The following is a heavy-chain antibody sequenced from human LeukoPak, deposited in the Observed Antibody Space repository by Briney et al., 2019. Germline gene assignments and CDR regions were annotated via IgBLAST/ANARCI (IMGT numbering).Heavy chain of an antibody. D-gene: IGHD5/OR15-5a*01. V-gene: IGHV3-33*01. J-gene: IGHJ4*02. CDR3: ARAPVSASYYFDY. CDR2: IWSDGSNK. Sequence: GGSLRLSCAASGFTFSSYVMHWVRQAPGKGLEWVAVIWSDGSNKYYADSVKARFTISRDNSKNTLYLQMNTLRAEDTAVYYCARAPVSASYYFDYWGQGTLVTVSS. CDR1: GFTFSSYV.